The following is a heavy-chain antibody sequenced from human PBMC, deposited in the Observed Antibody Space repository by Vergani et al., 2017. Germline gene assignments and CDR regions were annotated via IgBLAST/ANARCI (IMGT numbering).Heavy chain of an antibody. D-gene: IGHD6-19*01. V-gene: IGHV5-51*03. J-gene: IGHJ4*02. Sequence: EVQLVPSGAEVKNPGASLKTSCKGSGSSFTSYWIGWLRQMPGKGLEWMGIIYPGDSDTRYSPSFQGQVTISADKSISTAYPQCSSLKASDTSMYYCARAHSSGWSNFDYWGQGTPVTVSS. CDR3: ARAHSSGWSNFDY. CDR1: GSSFTSYW. CDR2: IYPGDSDT.